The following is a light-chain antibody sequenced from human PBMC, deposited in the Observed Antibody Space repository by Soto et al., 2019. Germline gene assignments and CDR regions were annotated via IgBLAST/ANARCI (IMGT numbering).Light chain of an antibody. V-gene: IGLV2-18*02. Sequence: QSALTQPPSVCGSPGQSVAISCTGTSSDVGSYNRVSWYQQPPGTAPKVMIYGVSNRPSGVPARFSGSKSGNTASLTISGLQAEDEADYYCSSYTSSNTYVFGTGTKLTVL. CDR2: GVS. J-gene: IGLJ1*01. CDR1: SSDVGSYNR. CDR3: SSYTSSNTYV.